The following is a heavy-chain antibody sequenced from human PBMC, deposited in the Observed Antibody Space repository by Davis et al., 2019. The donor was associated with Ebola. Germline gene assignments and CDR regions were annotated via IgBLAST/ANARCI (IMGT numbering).Heavy chain of an antibody. J-gene: IGHJ3*01. CDR3: AKDTSNVWFDV. Sequence: GESLKISCAASGFSFSGYWMSWVRQAPGKGLEWVANIKQDGSEKYYVDSVTGRFTISRDNAKNSLYLQMNSLRDGDTAMYYCAKDTSNVWFDVWGQGTMVTVAS. CDR1: GFSFSGYW. V-gene: IGHV3-7*03. D-gene: IGHD6-19*01. CDR2: IKQDGSEK.